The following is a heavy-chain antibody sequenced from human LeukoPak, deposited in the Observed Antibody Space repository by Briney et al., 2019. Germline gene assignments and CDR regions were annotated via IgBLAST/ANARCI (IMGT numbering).Heavy chain of an antibody. CDR3: ARDLAPECSSTTCFFNWFDP. J-gene: IGHJ5*02. Sequence: GGSLRLSCAASGFTFSSYWMSWVRQAPGKGLEWVANIKQDGSEKYYVDSVKGRFTISRDNAKNSLYLQMNSLRDEDTAVYYCARDLAPECSSTTCFFNWFDPWGQGTLVTVSS. CDR1: GFTFSSYW. CDR2: IKQDGSEK. D-gene: IGHD2-2*01. V-gene: IGHV3-7*01.